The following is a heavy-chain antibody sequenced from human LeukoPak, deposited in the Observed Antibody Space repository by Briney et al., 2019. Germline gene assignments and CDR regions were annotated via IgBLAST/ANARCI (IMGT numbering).Heavy chain of an antibody. Sequence: GGSLRLCCAASGFTFSSYEMNWGRQAPGKGLEWVSYISSSGSTIYYADSVKGRFTISRDNAKNSLYLQMNSLRAEDTAVYYCATSVGYFDWSVQDYYYYGMDVWGKGTTVTVSS. V-gene: IGHV3-48*03. CDR1: GFTFSSYE. J-gene: IGHJ6*04. CDR2: ISSSGSTI. D-gene: IGHD3-9*01. CDR3: ATSVGYFDWSVQDYYYYGMDV.